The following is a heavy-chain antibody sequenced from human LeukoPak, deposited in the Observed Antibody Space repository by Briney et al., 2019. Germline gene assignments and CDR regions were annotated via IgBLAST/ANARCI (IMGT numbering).Heavy chain of an antibody. CDR1: GGSITSGTYY. Sequence: PSETLSLTCTVSGGSITSGTYYWAWIRQAPGKGLEWIGNVYHTGIIYYNPSLKSRVTMSVDTSKNQFSLKLNSLTAADTAVYYCARHHSALNWFDPWGQGTLVTVSS. V-gene: IGHV4-39*01. D-gene: IGHD2-15*01. CDR2: VYHTGII. CDR3: ARHHSALNWFDP. J-gene: IGHJ5*02.